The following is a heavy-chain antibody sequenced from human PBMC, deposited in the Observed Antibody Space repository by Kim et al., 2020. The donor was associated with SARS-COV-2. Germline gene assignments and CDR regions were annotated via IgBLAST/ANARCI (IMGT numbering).Heavy chain of an antibody. CDR2: ISAYNGNT. Sequence: ASVKVSCKASGYTFTSYGISWVRQAPGQGLEWMGWISAYNGNTNYAQKLQGRVTMTTDTSTSTAYMELRSLRSDDTAVYYCARAFGYCSSTSCYYFDYWGQGTLVTVSS. CDR3: ARAFGYCSSTSCYYFDY. CDR1: GYTFTSYG. V-gene: IGHV1-18*04. D-gene: IGHD2-2*01. J-gene: IGHJ4*02.